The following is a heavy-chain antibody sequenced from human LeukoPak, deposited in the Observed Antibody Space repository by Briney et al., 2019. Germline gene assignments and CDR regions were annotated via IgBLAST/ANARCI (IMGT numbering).Heavy chain of an antibody. V-gene: IGHV4-34*01. CDR1: DGSFSGSY. Sequence: PSETLSLTCAVYDGSFSGSYCTWIRQPPGKGLEWIGTIYYSGSTYYNASLKSRVTISVDTSKNQFSLKLSSVTAADTAVYYCARLSDIVATLPIWGQGTMVTVSS. CDR2: IYYSGST. CDR3: ARLSDIVATLPI. J-gene: IGHJ3*02. D-gene: IGHD5-12*01.